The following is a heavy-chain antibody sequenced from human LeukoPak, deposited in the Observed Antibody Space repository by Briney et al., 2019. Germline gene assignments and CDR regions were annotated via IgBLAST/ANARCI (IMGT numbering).Heavy chain of an antibody. CDR2: INPNSGGS. CDR3: ARGHDNTGYNYFDY. V-gene: IGHV1-2*02. CDR1: GYTFTDYY. D-gene: IGHD3-9*01. Sequence: ASVKVSCKASGYTFTDYYIHWVRQAPGQGLERLGWINPNSGGSNYAQKFQGRVTMTRDTSINTTFMDLSSLISDDTAVYYCARGHDNTGYNYFDYWGQGTLVSVSS. J-gene: IGHJ4*02.